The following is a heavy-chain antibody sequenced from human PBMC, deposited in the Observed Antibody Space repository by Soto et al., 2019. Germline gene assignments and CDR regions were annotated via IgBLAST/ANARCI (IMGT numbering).Heavy chain of an antibody. CDR3: AIVLKLELPGNYYDFALDV. CDR2: ISSSGTV. CDR1: GGSIGEYF. J-gene: IGHJ6*01. Sequence: PPEKLSLTYSVSGGSIGEYFWTWIRDSPSRGLEWIGYISSSGTVLYHSFLLSRVTISLYRSRNQFSLKLSSVPAADTAVYFCAIVLKLELPGNYYDFALDV. V-gene: IGHV4-59*01. D-gene: IGHD1-7*01.